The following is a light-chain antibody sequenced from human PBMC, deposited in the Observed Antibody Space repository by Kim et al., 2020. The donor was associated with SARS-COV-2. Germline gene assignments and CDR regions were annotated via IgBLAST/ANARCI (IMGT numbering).Light chain of an antibody. Sequence: SSELTQDPAVSVALGQTVRITCQGDSLRSYYASWYQQKPGQATVLVIYGKNNRPSGIPDRFSGSSSGNTASLTITGAQAEDEADNYCNSRDSSGNPWVFG. CDR3: NSRDSSGNPWV. CDR1: SLRSYY. V-gene: IGLV3-19*01. J-gene: IGLJ3*02. CDR2: GKN.